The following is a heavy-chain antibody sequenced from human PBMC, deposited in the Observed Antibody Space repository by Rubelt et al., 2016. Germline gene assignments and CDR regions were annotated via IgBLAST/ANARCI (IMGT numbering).Heavy chain of an antibody. CDR2: IIHRGST. CDR3: ARGKEGLGVTMMDY. J-gene: IGHJ4*02. D-gene: IGHD3-22*01. V-gene: IGHV4-34*01. CDR1: GGSFSGYY. Sequence: QVQLQQWGAGLLTPSETLSLTCAVYGGSFSGYYWSWIRQPPGQGLEWIGEIIHRGSTNYNPSLKRRVTISVDTSKNQFSLKLSSVTAADTAVYYCARGKEGLGVTMMDYWGQGTLVTVSS.